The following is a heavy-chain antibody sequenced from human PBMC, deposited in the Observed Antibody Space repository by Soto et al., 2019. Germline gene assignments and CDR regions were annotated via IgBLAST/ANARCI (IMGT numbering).Heavy chain of an antibody. Sequence: GGSLRLSCAASGFTFSSYWMSWVRQAPGKGLEWVANIKQDGSEKYYVDSVKGRFTISRDNAKNSLYLQMNSLRAEDTAVYYCARRYYDFWSGYYAFDIWGQGTMVTVSS. V-gene: IGHV3-7*01. CDR1: GFTFSSYW. D-gene: IGHD3-3*01. CDR2: IKQDGSEK. CDR3: ARRYYDFWSGYYAFDI. J-gene: IGHJ3*02.